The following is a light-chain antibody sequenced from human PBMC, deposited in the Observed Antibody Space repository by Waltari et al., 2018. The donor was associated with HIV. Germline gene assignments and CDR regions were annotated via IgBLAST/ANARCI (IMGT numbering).Light chain of an antibody. J-gene: IGKJ1*01. CDR2: GAS. Sequence: EIVLTQSPGTLSLSPGERATLSCRASQSVNSNYLAWYPQKPGQAPRLLIYGASSRATGIPNRFSGSGSGTDFTLTVSRLEPEDSAVYYCQQYGTSPRTFGRGTKVEI. CDR1: QSVNSNY. CDR3: QQYGTSPRT. V-gene: IGKV3-20*01.